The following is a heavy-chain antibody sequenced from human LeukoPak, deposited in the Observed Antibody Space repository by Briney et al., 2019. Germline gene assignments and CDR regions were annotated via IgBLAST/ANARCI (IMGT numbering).Heavy chain of an antibody. CDR3: ATSGVNYYDSSGYYTCDY. CDR2: IIPIFGTA. CDR1: GGTFSSYA. D-gene: IGHD3-22*01. Sequence: SVKVSCKASGGTFSSYAISWVRRAPGQGLEWMGGIIPIFGTANYAQKFQGRVTITTDESTSTAYMELSSLRSEDTAVYYCATSGVNYYDSSGYYTCDYWGQGTLVTVSS. V-gene: IGHV1-69*05. J-gene: IGHJ4*02.